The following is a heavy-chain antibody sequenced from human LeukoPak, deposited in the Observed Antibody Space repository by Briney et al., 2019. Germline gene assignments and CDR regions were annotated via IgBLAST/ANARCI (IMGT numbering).Heavy chain of an antibody. V-gene: IGHV4-4*07. CDR3: ARRHYDILTGYPSSVDP. J-gene: IGHJ5*02. CDR1: GGSISSYY. D-gene: IGHD3-9*01. CDR2: IYTSGST. Sequence: PSETLSLTCTVYGGSISSYYWSWIRQPAGKGLEWIGRIYTSGSTNYNPSLKSRVTISVDTSKNQFSLKLSSVTAADTAVYYCARRHYDILTGYPSSVDPWGQGTLVTVSS.